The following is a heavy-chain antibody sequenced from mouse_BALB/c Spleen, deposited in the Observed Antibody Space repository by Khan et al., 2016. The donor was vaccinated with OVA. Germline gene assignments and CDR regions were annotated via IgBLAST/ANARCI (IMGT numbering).Heavy chain of an antibody. D-gene: IGHD2-13*01. Sequence: EVQLQESGGGLVKPGGSLKLSCSASGFIFSSYAMSWVRQIPEKRLEWVATISTGGHYTFYPDSVKGRFTIARDNAKNTVYLHMSSLRSEDTAIYFCARSLGDYHAMDYWGQGTSVTVSS. CDR3: ARSLGDYHAMDY. J-gene: IGHJ4*01. CDR2: ISTGGHYT. CDR1: GFIFSSYA. V-gene: IGHV5-9-3*01.